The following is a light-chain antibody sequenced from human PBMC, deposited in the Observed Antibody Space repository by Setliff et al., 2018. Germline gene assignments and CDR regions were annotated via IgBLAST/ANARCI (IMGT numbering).Light chain of an antibody. J-gene: IGLJ1*01. CDR3: CSYAGSSTLNYV. CDR2: DVS. Sequence: QFALAQPASVSGSLGQSITISCTGTSSDVGSYNLVSWYQQHPGKAPKVMIYDVSKRPSGVSNRFSGSKSGSTASLTISGLQAEDEADYHCCSYAGSSTLNYVFGTGTKVTVL. CDR1: SSDVGSYNL. V-gene: IGLV2-23*02.